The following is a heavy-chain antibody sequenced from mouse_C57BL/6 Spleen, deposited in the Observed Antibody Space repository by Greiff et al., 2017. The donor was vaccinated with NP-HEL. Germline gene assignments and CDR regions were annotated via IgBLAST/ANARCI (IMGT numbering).Heavy chain of an antibody. D-gene: IGHD2-5*01. Sequence: QVQLQQSGAELARPGASVKMSCKASGYTFTSYTMHWVKQRPGQGLEWIGYINPSSGYTKYNQKFKDKATLTADKSSSTADMELGSLTSEDSAVYYCARDGDYSTFRFAYWGQGTLVTVSA. CDR1: GYTFTSYT. J-gene: IGHJ3*01. CDR3: ARDGDYSTFRFAY. CDR2: INPSSGYT. V-gene: IGHV1-4*01.